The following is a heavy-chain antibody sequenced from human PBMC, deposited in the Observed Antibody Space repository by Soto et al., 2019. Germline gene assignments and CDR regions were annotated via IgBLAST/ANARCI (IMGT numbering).Heavy chain of an antibody. CDR1: GFTFSDHH. CDR2: TRNKGNSYTT. V-gene: IGHV3-72*01. CDR3: ARDSSAWCFDF. J-gene: IGHJ4*02. Sequence: EVQLVESGGGLVQPGGSLRLSCAASGFTFSDHHMDWVRQAPGKGLEWVGRTRNKGNSYTTHYAASVKGRFFISRDESGNLLYLQMNSLKTEDTAVYYCARDSSAWCFDFWGQGTLVTVSS. D-gene: IGHD6-13*01.